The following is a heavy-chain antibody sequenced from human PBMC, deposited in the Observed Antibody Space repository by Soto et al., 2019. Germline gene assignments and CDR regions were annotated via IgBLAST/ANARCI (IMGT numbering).Heavy chain of an antibody. V-gene: IGHV1-8*01. CDR1: GYTFTSYD. J-gene: IGHJ6*02. D-gene: IGHD2-15*01. CDR3: ARTGCSGGSCYWGSYYYYGMDV. CDR2: MNPNSGNT. Sequence: ASVKVSCXASGYTFTSYDINWVRQATGQGLEWMGWMNPNSGNTGYAQKFQGRVTMTRNTSISTAYMELSSLRSEDTAVYYCARTGCSGGSCYWGSYYYYGMDVWGQGTTVTVSS.